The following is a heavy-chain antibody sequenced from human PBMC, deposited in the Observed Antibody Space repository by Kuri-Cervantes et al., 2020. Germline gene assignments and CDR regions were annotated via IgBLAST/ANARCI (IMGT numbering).Heavy chain of an antibody. D-gene: IGHD2-2*02. CDR2: INPSGGSP. CDR3: ARGPYCSSVSCYRNWYFDL. CDR1: GYTFTSYG. J-gene: IGHJ2*01. Sequence: ASVKVSCKASGYTFTSYGISWVRQAPGQGLEWMGIINPSGGSPSYAHKFQGRVTVTRDTSTSTIYMELSSLRSEDTAVYYCARGPYCSSVSCYRNWYFDLWGRGTLVTVSS. V-gene: IGHV1-46*01.